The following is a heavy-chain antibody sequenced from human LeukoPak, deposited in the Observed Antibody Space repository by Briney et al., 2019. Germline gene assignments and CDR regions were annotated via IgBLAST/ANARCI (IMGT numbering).Heavy chain of an antibody. D-gene: IGHD3-9*01. CDR3: ARAHDILTGFERWNFDY. V-gene: IGHV4-39*07. Sequence: SSETLSLTCTVSGGPISTSSYYWGWIRQPPGKGLEWIGNIYYSGSTYYNPSLRSRVTISVDTSKNQFSLKLNSVTAADTAVYYCARAHDILTGFERWNFDYWGQGTLVTVSS. J-gene: IGHJ4*02. CDR1: GGPISTSSYY. CDR2: IYYSGST.